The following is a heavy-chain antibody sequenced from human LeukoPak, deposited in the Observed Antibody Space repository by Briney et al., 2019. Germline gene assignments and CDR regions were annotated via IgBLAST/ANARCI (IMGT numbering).Heavy chain of an antibody. Sequence: ASVKVSCKASGYTFTGYYMHWVRQAPGQGLEWMGWINPNSGGTNYAQNFQGRVTMTRDTSISTAYMELSRLRSDDTAVYYCARDSGFLDAFDIWGQGTMVTVSS. CDR3: ARDSGFLDAFDI. CDR1: GYTFTGYY. J-gene: IGHJ3*02. D-gene: IGHD3-22*01. CDR2: INPNSGGT. V-gene: IGHV1-2*02.